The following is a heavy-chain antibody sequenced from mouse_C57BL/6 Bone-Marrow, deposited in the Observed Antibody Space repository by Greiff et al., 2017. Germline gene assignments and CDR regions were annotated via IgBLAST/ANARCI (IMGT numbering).Heavy chain of an antibody. CDR2: IDPSDSYT. Sequence: VQLQQPGAELVRPGTSVKLSCKASGYTFTSYWMHWVKQRPGQGLEWIGVIDPSDSYTNYNQKFKGKATLTVDTSSSTAYMQLSSLTSEDSAVYYCARPQGSSYWYFDVWGTGTTVTVSS. CDR3: ARPQGSSYWYFDV. V-gene: IGHV1-59*01. CDR1: GYTFTSYW. J-gene: IGHJ1*03. D-gene: IGHD1-1*01.